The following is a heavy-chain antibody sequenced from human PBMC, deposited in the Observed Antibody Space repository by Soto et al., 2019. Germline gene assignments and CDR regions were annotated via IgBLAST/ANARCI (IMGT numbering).Heavy chain of an antibody. CDR2: IYWDDDK. V-gene: IGHV2-5*02. J-gene: IGHJ3*02. D-gene: IGHD2-21*02. CDR1: GFSLSANGVG. Sequence: ITLKESGPALVKPTQTLTLTCTFSGFSLSANGVGVGWIRQPPGKALEGLALIYWDDDKRYSSSLTIRLTITKDTSKTRVVFTMTNMDPVDTATYYCAHRPSVTAFGADAFDIWGQGTMVTVSS. CDR3: AHRPSVTAFGADAFDI.